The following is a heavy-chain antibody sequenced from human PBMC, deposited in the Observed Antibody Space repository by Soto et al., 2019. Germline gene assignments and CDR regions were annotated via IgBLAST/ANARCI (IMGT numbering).Heavy chain of an antibody. D-gene: IGHD2-15*01. V-gene: IGHV3-72*01. CDR3: VRVQCRGGSCSYDAFDI. Sequence: ELQLVESGGGLVQPGGSLSLSCAASGFTCSDHYMDWVRQAPGKGLEWVGRSKNKANSYSTEYAASVKGRFTISREDSKNSLYLQMNRLKTEDTAVYYCVRVQCRGGSCSYDAFDIWGQGTQVTVSS. CDR1: GFTCSDHY. CDR2: SKNKANSYST. J-gene: IGHJ3*02.